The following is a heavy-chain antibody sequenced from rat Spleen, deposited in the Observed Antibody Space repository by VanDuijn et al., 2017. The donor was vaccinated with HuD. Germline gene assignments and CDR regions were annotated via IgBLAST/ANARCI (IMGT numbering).Heavy chain of an antibody. D-gene: IGHD1-10*01. CDR1: GFTFSNYY. Sequence: EVQLVESGGGLVQPGRSLKLSCAASGFTFSNYYMAWVRQAPKKGLEWVAPLSTSGSRTYYPDSVKGRITISRDNAKSSLYLKMNSLKAEYTATYYCGRLGTTIYVMDAWGQGASVTVSS. V-gene: IGHV5-25*01. CDR3: GRLGTTIYVMDA. CDR2: LSTSGSRT. J-gene: IGHJ4*01.